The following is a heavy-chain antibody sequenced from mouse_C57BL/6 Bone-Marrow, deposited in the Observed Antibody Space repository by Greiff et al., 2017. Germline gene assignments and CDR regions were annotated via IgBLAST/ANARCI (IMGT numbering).Heavy chain of an antibody. Sequence: QVQLQQSGAELVMPGASVKLSCKASGYTFTSYWMHWVKQRPGQGLEWIGEIDPSDSYTNYNQKFKGKSTLTVDKSSSTAYMQLSSLTSEDSAVYYCARWGQVDYWGQGTTLTVSS. CDR3: ARWGQVDY. J-gene: IGHJ2*01. CDR1: GYTFTSYW. CDR2: IDPSDSYT. V-gene: IGHV1-69*01.